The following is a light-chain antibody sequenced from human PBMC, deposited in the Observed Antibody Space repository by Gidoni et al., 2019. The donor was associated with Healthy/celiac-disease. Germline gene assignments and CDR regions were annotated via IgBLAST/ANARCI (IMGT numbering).Light chain of an antibody. J-gene: IGKJ4*01. V-gene: IGKV1-39*01. CDR3: QQSYSTPLT. CDR2: AAS. Sequence: QLTQPPSSLSASVGDRVTITCRASQSISSYLNWYQQKPGKAPKLLIYAASSLQSGVPSRFSGSGSGTDFTLTISSLQPEDFATYYCQQSYSTPLTFGGGTKVEIK. CDR1: QSISSY.